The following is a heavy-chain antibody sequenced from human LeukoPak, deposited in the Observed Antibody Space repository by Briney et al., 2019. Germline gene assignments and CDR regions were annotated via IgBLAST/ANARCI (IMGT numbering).Heavy chain of an antibody. J-gene: IGHJ5*02. CDR3: ARVRTAVNRFDP. CDR1: GYTFTNYG. D-gene: IGHD4-11*01. CDR2: ISAYNGNT. V-gene: IGHV1-18*01. Sequence: GASVKVSCKASGYTFTNYGISWVRQAPGQGLEWMGWISAYNGNTNYAQKLQGRVTMTTDTSTNTAYMELRSLRSDDTAVYYCARVRTAVNRFDPWGQGTLVTVSP.